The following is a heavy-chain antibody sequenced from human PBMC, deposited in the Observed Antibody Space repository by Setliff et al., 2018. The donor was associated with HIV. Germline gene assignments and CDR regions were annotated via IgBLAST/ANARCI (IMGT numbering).Heavy chain of an antibody. Sequence: SETLSLTCSVSGGSISSGTYYWGWIRQPPGKGLEWIGSMSHSGSPHYNPSLKSRVTMSLDTSKNQFSLTLSSVTAVDTAVYYCARFCRGGSCPDYWGQGTLVTVSS. CDR1: GGSISSGTYY. J-gene: IGHJ4*02. CDR2: MSHSGSP. V-gene: IGHV4-39*07. D-gene: IGHD2-15*01. CDR3: ARFCRGGSCPDY.